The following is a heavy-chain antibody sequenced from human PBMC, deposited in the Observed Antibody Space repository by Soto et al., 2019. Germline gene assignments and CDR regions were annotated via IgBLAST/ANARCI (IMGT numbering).Heavy chain of an antibody. Sequence: QVQLVESGGGLVKPGGSLRLSCAASGFTFSDYYMSWIRQAPGKGLEWISYISSSGSTIYYADSVKGRFTISRDNARNSLYLQMKRLRAEDTAVYYCASLDGNDYDSSGYYYYYYGMDVWGQGTTVTVSS. CDR2: ISSSGSTI. J-gene: IGHJ6*02. V-gene: IGHV3-11*01. D-gene: IGHD3-22*01. CDR1: GFTFSDYY. CDR3: ASLDGNDYDSSGYYYYYYGMDV.